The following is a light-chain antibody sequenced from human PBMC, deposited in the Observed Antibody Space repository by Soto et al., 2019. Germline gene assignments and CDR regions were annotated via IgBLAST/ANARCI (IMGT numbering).Light chain of an antibody. J-gene: IGKJ1*01. Sequence: DIQMTQSPSSLSASVGDSVTITCRASQSISSFLNWYQHKPGKAPKVLIYGASRLQSGVXTXFXXXXXXXXXTLTISSLHPEDFATYFCQQSYSTPPTFGQGTRVEIK. CDR3: QQSYSTPPT. CDR1: QSISSF. V-gene: IGKV1-39*01. CDR2: GAS.